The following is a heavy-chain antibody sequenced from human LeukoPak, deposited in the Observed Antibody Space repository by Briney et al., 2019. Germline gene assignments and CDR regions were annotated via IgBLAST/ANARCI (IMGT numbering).Heavy chain of an antibody. D-gene: IGHD3-9*01. V-gene: IGHV4-61*01. J-gene: IGHJ4*02. Sequence: PSETLSLTCTVSGDSFSSNSYYWAWIRQPPGKGLEWIGYIYYSGSTNYNPSLKSRVTISVDTSKNQFSLKLSSVTAADTAVYYCARGSLKVRIPSGCDYWGQGTLVTVSS. CDR3: ARGSLKVRIPSGCDY. CDR1: GDSFSSNSYY. CDR2: IYYSGST.